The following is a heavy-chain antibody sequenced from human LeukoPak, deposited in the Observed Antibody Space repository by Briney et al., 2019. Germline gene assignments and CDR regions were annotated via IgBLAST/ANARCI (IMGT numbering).Heavy chain of an antibody. CDR1: GYTFTGYY. Sequence: ASVKVSCKASGYTFTGYYMHWVRQAPGQGLEWVGWINPNSGGTNYAQKFQGRVTMTRDTSISTAYMELSRLRSDDTAVYYCARDLPYYGSGSTMSFDIWGQGTMVTVSS. CDR3: ARDLPYYGSGSTMSFDI. D-gene: IGHD3-10*01. V-gene: IGHV1-2*02. CDR2: INPNSGGT. J-gene: IGHJ3*02.